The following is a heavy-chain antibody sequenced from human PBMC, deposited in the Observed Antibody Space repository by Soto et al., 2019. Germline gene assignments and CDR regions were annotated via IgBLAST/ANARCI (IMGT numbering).Heavy chain of an antibody. J-gene: IGHJ6*02. CDR1: GGSISSSSYY. CDR3: ARHFSSGWYGYYYYGMEV. CDR2: IYYSGST. Sequence: SETLSLTCTVSGGSISSSSYYWGWIRQPPGKGLEWIGSIYYSGSTYYNPSLKSRVTISVDTSKNQFSLKLSSVTAADTAVYYCARHFSSGWYGYYYYGMEVWGQGTTVTVSS. V-gene: IGHV4-39*01. D-gene: IGHD6-19*01.